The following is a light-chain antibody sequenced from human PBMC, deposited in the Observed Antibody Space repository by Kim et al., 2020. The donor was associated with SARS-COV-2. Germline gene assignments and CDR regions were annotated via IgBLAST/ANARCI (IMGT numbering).Light chain of an antibody. J-gene: IGLJ2*01. CDR2: LNSDGSH. CDR1: SGHSTYA. Sequence: SVKLTCTPSSGHSTYASAWHQQQPEKGPRYLMKLNSDGSHSKGDGIPDRFSGFSSGAERYLTISSLQSEDEADYYCQTWGTGIRVFGGGTQLTVL. V-gene: IGLV4-69*01. CDR3: QTWGTGIRV.